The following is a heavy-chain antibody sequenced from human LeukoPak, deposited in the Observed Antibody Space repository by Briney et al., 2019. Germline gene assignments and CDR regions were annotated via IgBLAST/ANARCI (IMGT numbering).Heavy chain of an antibody. D-gene: IGHD3-3*01. CDR2: IYYSGST. V-gene: IGHV4-59*12. Sequence: PSETLSLTCTVSGGSISSYYWSWIRQPPGKGLEWIGYIYYSGSTNYNPSLKSRVTISVDTSKNQFSLKLSSVTAADTAVYYCARGGSIFGVVIRRNWFDPWGQGTLVTVSS. J-gene: IGHJ5*02. CDR3: ARGGSIFGVVIRRNWFDP. CDR1: GGSISSYY.